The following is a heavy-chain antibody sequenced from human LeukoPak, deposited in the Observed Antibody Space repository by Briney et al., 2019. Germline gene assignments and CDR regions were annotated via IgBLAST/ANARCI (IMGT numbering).Heavy chain of an antibody. CDR2: ISSNSGTI. V-gene: IGHV3-48*01. CDR3: AKEVGATRGSWFDP. D-gene: IGHD1-26*01. J-gene: IGHJ5*02. CDR1: GFTFSSYS. Sequence: TGGSLRLSCAASGFTFSSYSMNWVRQAPGRGLEWVSYISSNSGTINYADSVKGQFTISRDNSKNTLYLQMNSLRAEDTAVYYCAKEVGATRGSWFDPWGQGTLVTVSS.